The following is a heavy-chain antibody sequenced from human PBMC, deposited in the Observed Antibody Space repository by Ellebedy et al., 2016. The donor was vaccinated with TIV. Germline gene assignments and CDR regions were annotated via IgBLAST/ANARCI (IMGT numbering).Heavy chain of an antibody. D-gene: IGHD5/OR15-5a*01. CDR2: ITGTGIMT. CDR1: GFTFSRYI. CDR3: ANIVSVKDS. V-gene: IGHV3-23*01. Sequence: GESLKISCAASGFTFSRYIMTWVRQAPGKGLEWVADITGTGIMTYYADSVKGRFTVSRDNSNETLFLQMKNLRDEDTAIYYCANIVSVKDSWGQGTLVTVSS. J-gene: IGHJ5*01.